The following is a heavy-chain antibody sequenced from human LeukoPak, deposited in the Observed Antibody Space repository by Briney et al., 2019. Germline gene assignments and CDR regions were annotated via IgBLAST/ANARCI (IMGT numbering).Heavy chain of an antibody. Sequence: KPSETLSLTCTVSGGSISSYYWSWIRQPPGKGLEWIGYIYYSGSTNYNPSLKSRVTISVDTSKNQFSLKLSSVTAADTAVYYCATRENSSGGYHYWGQGTLVTVSS. J-gene: IGHJ4*02. CDR2: IYYSGST. CDR1: GGSISSYY. D-gene: IGHD6-19*01. CDR3: ATRENSSGGYHY. V-gene: IGHV4-59*08.